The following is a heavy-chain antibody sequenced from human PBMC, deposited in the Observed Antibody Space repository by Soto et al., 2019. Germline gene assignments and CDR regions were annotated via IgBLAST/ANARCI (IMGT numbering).Heavy chain of an antibody. CDR3: ARKTVTTPDWYFDL. V-gene: IGHV4-31*03. CDR2: IYYSGST. J-gene: IGHJ2*01. Sequence: SETLSLTCTVSGGSISSGGYYWSWIRQHPGKGLEWIGYIYYSGSTYYNPSLKSRVTISVDTSKNQFSLKLSSVTAADTAVYYCARKTVTTPDWYFDLRGRGTLVTVSS. CDR1: GGSISSGGYY. D-gene: IGHD4-17*01.